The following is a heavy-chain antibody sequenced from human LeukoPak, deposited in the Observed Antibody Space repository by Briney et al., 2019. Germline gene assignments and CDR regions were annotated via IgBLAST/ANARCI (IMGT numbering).Heavy chain of an antibody. Sequence: PSETLSLTCTVSGGAISNYYWSWVRQPPGKGLEWIGEIYHSGSTNYNPSLKSRVTISVDKSKNQFSLKLSSVTAADTAVYYCARLLLYCSGGSCHRHFDYWGQGTLVTVSS. V-gene: IGHV4-4*02. CDR1: GGAISNYY. CDR3: ARLLLYCSGGSCHRHFDY. CDR2: IYHSGST. D-gene: IGHD2-15*01. J-gene: IGHJ4*02.